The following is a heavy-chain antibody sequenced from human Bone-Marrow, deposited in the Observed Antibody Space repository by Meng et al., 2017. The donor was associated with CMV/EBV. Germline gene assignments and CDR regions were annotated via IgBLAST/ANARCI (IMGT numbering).Heavy chain of an antibody. CDR3: ARLIPAAMYYYYGMDV. D-gene: IGHD2-2*01. J-gene: IGHJ6*02. V-gene: IGHV3-48*04. CDR2: INGGGRTI. Sequence: GESLKISCAASGFTFSSYAMSWVRQAPGKGLEWVSYINGGGRTIYYADSVKGRFTISRDNAKNSLYLQMNSLRAEDTAVYYCARLIPAAMYYYYGMDVWGQGTTVTVSS. CDR1: GFTFSSYA.